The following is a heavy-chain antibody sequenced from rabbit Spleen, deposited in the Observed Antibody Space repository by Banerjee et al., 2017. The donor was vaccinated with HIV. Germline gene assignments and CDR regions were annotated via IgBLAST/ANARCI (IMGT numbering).Heavy chain of an antibody. Sequence: QEQLVASGGGLVQPEGSLTLTCKASGIDFSSVYYICCVRQAPGKGLEWIACIATGVDRTIYASWAKGRFTISKTSTTVDLQMTSMTAADTATYFCARSTYNDYGLFGLWGPGTLVTVS. CDR3: ARSTYNDYGLFGL. D-gene: IGHD2-1*01. V-gene: IGHV1S45*01. CDR1: GIDFSSVYY. J-gene: IGHJ4*01. CDR2: IATGVDRT.